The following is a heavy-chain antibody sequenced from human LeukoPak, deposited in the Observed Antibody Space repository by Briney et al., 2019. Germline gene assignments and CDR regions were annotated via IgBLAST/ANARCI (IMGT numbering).Heavy chain of an antibody. V-gene: IGHV4-34*01. Sequence: PSETLSLTCAVYGGSFSGYYWSWIRQPPGKGLEWIGEINHSGSTNYNPSLKSRVTISVDTSKNQFSLKLSSVTAADTAVYYCAREGGPSGWYRRDAFDIWGQGTMVTVSS. CDR2: INHSGST. J-gene: IGHJ3*02. CDR3: AREGGPSGWYRRDAFDI. CDR1: GGSFSGYY. D-gene: IGHD6-19*01.